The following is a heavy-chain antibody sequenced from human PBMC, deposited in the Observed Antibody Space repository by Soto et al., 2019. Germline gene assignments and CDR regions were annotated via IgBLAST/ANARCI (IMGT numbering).Heavy chain of an antibody. J-gene: IGHJ4*02. CDR1: GYTFTSYG. D-gene: IGHD3-10*01. V-gene: IGHV1-18*01. Sequence: QVQLVQSGAEVKKPGASVKVSCKASGYTFTSYGISWGGQAPGQGLEWMGGITAYNGNTNYAQKLQGRVTMTTDTSTSTAYMELRSLRSDDTAVYYCARDKGDGSGSYYGYWGQGTLVTVSS. CDR3: ARDKGDGSGSYYGY. CDR2: ITAYNGNT.